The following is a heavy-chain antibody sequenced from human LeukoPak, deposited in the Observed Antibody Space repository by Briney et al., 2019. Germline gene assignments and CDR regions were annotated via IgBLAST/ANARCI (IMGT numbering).Heavy chain of an antibody. V-gene: IGHV3-30*02. CDR2: IRYDGSNK. CDR3: AKDRYSSSWFDY. Sequence: GGSLRLSCAASGFTFSNAWMSWVRQAPGKGLEWVAFIRYDGSNKYYADSVKGRFTISRDNSKNTLYLQMNSLRAEDTAVYYCAKDRYSSSWFDYWGQGTLVTVSS. CDR1: GFTFSNAW. D-gene: IGHD6-13*01. J-gene: IGHJ4*02.